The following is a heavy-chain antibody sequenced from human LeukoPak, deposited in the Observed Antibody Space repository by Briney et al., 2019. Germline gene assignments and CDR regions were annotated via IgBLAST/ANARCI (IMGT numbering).Heavy chain of an antibody. CDR1: GFTFSSYA. D-gene: IGHD5-12*01. V-gene: IGHV3-23*01. Sequence: AGGSLRLSCAASGFTFSSYAMSWVRQAPGKGLEWVSAISGSGGSTYYADSVKGRFTISRDNSKNTLYLQMSSLRAEDTAVYYCVKGSGGYDLDAFDIWGQGTMVTVSS. CDR3: VKGSGGYDLDAFDI. J-gene: IGHJ3*02. CDR2: ISGSGGST.